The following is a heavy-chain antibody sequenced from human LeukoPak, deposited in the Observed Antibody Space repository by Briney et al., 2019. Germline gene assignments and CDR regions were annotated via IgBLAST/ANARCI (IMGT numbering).Heavy chain of an antibody. J-gene: IGHJ4*02. CDR3: ARAGPSSSWHQFDY. V-gene: IGHV3-30*02. CDR1: GFTFNTYG. D-gene: IGHD6-13*01. Sequence: GGSLRLSCATSGFTFNTYGMHWVRQAPGKGLEWVTFIRYDGSNKYYADSVKGRFTVSRDNSKNTLYLQMNRLRAEDTAVYYCARAGPSSSWHQFDYWGQGTLVTVSS. CDR2: IRYDGSNK.